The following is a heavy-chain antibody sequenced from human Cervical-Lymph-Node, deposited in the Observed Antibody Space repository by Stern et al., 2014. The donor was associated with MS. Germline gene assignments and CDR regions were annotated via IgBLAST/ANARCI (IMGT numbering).Heavy chain of an antibody. V-gene: IGHV5-51*03. CDR1: GYRFTTYW. D-gene: IGHD1-1*01. CDR3: AKASWNDDAFDI. J-gene: IGHJ3*02. CDR2: IYPGDSDT. Sequence: MQLVESGIEVKKPGESLKISCKGSGYRFTTYWIAWVRQMPGKGLEWMGIIYPGDSDTTYSPSVQGQVSISTDKSTTSAYLQWSSLKASDTSLYYCAKASWNDDAFDIWGQGTMVTVSS.